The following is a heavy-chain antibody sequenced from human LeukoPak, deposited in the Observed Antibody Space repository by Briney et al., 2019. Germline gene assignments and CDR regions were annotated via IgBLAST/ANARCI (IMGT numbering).Heavy chain of an antibody. V-gene: IGHV3-21*01. CDR2: ISSSSSYI. J-gene: IGHJ4*02. D-gene: IGHD4-17*01. Sequence: GRSLRLSCAASGFTFSSYSMNWVRQAPGEGLEWVSSISSSSSYIYYADSVKGRFTISRDNAKNSLYLQMNSLRDEGTAVYYCARDRDSGDYTAAPGDYWGQGTLVTVSS. CDR3: ARDRDSGDYTAAPGDY. CDR1: GFTFSSYS.